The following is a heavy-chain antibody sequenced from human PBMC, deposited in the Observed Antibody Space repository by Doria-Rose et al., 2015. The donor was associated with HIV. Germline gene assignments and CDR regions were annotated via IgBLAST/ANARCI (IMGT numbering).Heavy chain of an antibody. D-gene: IGHD3-10*01. J-gene: IGHJ4*02. V-gene: IGHV3-21*01. CDR2: ISSTSAYI. Sequence: VQLQEFGGGLVRPGGSLRLSCATSGFTFSSHRINWVRQAPGKGLEWVSSISSTSAYINYADSVRGRFTISRDNARNSLYLQMDSLRAEDTAIYYCATGVTLDHWGQGTLVTVSS. CDR3: ATGVTLDH. CDR1: GFTFSSHR.